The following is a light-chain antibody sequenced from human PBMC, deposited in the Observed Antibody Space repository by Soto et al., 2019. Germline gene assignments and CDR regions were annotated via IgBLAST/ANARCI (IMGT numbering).Light chain of an antibody. V-gene: IGLV2-8*01. Sequence: QSVLTQPPSASGPPGQSVTISCTGTSFDVGGYNYVSWYQQHPGKAPQVLMYEVSKRPSGVPDRFSGSKSGNTASLTVSGLQAEDEAGYYCSAHAGSPYLYVLGSGTKVNVL. CDR1: SFDVGGYNY. J-gene: IGLJ1*01. CDR2: EVS. CDR3: SAHAGSPYLYV.